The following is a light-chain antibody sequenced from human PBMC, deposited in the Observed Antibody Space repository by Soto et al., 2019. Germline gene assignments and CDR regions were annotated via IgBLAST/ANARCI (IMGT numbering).Light chain of an antibody. CDR3: QQNYST. J-gene: IGKJ1*01. V-gene: IGKV1-39*01. CDR1: ESISFY. Sequence: DILLTQSPSSLSASVGDRVTITCRASESISFYLNWYQQKPGKPPKLLIYAASNLFSGVPSRFSASGHGTDFTLTISSLQREDFATYYCQQNYSTFGQGTKVDIK. CDR2: AAS.